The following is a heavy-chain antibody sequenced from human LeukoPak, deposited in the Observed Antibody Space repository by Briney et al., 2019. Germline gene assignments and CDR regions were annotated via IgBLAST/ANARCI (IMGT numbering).Heavy chain of an antibody. CDR1: GASVTNHY. J-gene: IGHJ5*01. CDR3: AISYGGYVLDS. Sequence: SETLSLTCTVSGASVTNHYCTWIRQPPGERLEWIGYAYYSGSTKYHPSLKSRVTISADSSKNQFSLRLSSVTAADTAVYYCAISYGGYVLDSWGQGTLVIVSS. V-gene: IGHV4-59*02. D-gene: IGHD5-12*01. CDR2: AYYSGST.